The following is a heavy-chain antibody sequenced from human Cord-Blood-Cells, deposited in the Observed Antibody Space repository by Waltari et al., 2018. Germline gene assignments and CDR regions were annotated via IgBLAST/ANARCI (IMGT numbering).Heavy chain of an antibody. CDR1: GFNLSSYS. D-gene: IGHD1-26*01. CDR2: ISSSSRYI. J-gene: IGHJ4*02. Sequence: EVQLVESGGGLVKPGGSLRLSCAASGFNLSSYSMNWVRKAPGKGLAWVSSISSSSRYIYYADSVKGRFTIPGDNAKNSLYLQLNSLRAEDTAVYYCARVRSGSYYFDYWGQGTLVTVSS. V-gene: IGHV3-21*01. CDR3: ARVRSGSYYFDY.